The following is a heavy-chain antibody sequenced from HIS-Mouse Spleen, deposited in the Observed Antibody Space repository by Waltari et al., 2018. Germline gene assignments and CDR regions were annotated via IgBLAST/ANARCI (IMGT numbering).Heavy chain of an antibody. CDR2: IYYSGST. CDR1: GGSISSSIYA. J-gene: IGHJ2*01. Sequence: QLQLQESGPGLVKPSETLSLTCTVSGGSISSSIYAWGWIRQPPGKGLEWIGSIYYSGSTYYNPSLKSRVTISVDTSKNQFSLKLSSVTAADTAVYYCARDRYWYFDLWGRGTLVTVSS. V-gene: IGHV4-39*07. CDR3: ARDRYWYFDL.